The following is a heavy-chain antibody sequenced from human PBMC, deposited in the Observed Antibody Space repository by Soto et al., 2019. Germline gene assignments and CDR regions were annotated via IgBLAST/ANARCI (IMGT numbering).Heavy chain of an antibody. D-gene: IGHD3-22*01. V-gene: IGHV3-21*01. CDR1: GFTFSNST. Sequence: GGSLRLSCAASGFTFSNSTMNWVRQAPGKGLEWVACITSSGSFIYYADSMKGRFTISRDAAKKSLYLQMNSLRAEDTAVYYCARVPAASDRTAFYYVSKFFYFDYWGRGTQVTVSS. CDR3: ARVPAASDRTAFYYVSKFFYFDY. J-gene: IGHJ4*02. CDR2: ITSSGSFI.